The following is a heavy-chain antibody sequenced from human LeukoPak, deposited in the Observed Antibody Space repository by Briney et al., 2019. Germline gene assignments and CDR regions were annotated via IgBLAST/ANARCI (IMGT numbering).Heavy chain of an antibody. CDR2: ISYDGSNK. CDR1: GFTFSSYG. Sequence: GGSLRLSCAASGFTFSSYGMPWVRQAPGKGLEWVAVISYDGSNKYYADSVKGRFTISRDNSKNTLYLQMNSLRAEDTAVYYCAKDSSAGSGRYFDWFLFDYWGQGTLVTVSS. CDR3: AKDSSAGSGRYFDWFLFDY. D-gene: IGHD3-9*01. V-gene: IGHV3-30*18. J-gene: IGHJ4*02.